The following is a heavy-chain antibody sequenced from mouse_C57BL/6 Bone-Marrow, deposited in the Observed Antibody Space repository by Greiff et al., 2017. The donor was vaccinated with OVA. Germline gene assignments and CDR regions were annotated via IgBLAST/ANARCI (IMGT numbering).Heavy chain of an antibody. Sequence: VQLQQSGAELARPGASVKMSCKASGYTFTSYTMHWVKQRPGQGLEWIGYINPSSGYTKYNQKFKDKATLTADKSSSTAYMQLSSLTSEDSAVYYCAHNWDGNAYWGQGTLVTVSA. V-gene: IGHV1-4*01. CDR3: AHNWDGNAY. J-gene: IGHJ3*01. D-gene: IGHD4-1*01. CDR1: GYTFTSYT. CDR2: INPSSGYT.